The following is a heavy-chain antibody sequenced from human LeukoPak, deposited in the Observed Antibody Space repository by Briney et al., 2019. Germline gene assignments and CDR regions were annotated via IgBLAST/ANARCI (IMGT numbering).Heavy chain of an antibody. V-gene: IGHV1-8*01. CDR1: GYIFSSYD. J-gene: IGHJ4*02. D-gene: IGHD6-6*01. Sequence: ASVKVSCKASGYIFSSYDINWVRQATGQGLEWMGWMNPNSGNTGYAQKFQGRVTMTRDTSISTAYMELSRLRSDDTAVYYCARGHGAARPQGAFDYWGQGTLVTVSS. CDR3: ARGHGAARPQGAFDY. CDR2: MNPNSGNT.